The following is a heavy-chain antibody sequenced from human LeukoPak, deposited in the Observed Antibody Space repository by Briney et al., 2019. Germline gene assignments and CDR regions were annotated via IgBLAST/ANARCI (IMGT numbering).Heavy chain of an antibody. CDR3: ARASYDFWSGYSRSWYFDL. D-gene: IGHD3-3*01. Sequence: GASVTVSFKASGYTFTSYYMHWVRQAPGQGLEWMGIINPSGGSTSYAQKFQGRVTMTRDTSTSTVYMELSSLRSEDTAVYYCARASYDFWSGYSRSWYFDLWGRGTLVTVSS. CDR2: INPSGGST. J-gene: IGHJ2*01. V-gene: IGHV1-46*01. CDR1: GYTFTSYY.